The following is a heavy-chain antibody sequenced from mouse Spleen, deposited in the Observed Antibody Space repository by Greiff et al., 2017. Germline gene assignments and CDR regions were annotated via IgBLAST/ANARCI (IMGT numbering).Heavy chain of an antibody. CDR3: GVIVYDNRLAMYY. D-gene: IGHD2-3*01. CDR1: GYSFTSYY. CDR2: IYPGSGNT. Sequence: QVQLQQSGPELVKPGASVKISCKASGYSFTSYYIHWVKQRPGQGLEWIGWIYPGSGNTKYNEKFKGKATLTADKSSSTAYMQLSSLTSEDSAVYYCGVIVYDNRLAMYYWGQGTSVTVSS. J-gene: IGHJ4*01. V-gene: IGHV1-66*01.